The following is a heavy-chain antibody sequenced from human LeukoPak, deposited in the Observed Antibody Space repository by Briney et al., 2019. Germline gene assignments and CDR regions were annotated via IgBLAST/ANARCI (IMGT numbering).Heavy chain of an antibody. CDR2: IYYSGLT. CDR3: ARYEDVFDY. Sequence: SETLSLTCAVSGGSINSNGYYWSWVRHHPGKGLEYIGYIYYSGLTYYTPSLKSRVTISLGTSKNQFSLKVTSVTAADTAVYYCARYEDVFDYWGQGTLVTVSS. D-gene: IGHD3-16*01. CDR1: GGSINSNGYY. V-gene: IGHV4-31*11. J-gene: IGHJ4*02.